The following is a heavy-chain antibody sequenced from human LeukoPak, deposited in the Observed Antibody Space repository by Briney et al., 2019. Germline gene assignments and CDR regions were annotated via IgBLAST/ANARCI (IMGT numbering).Heavy chain of an antibody. CDR2: ISGSSVST. V-gene: IGHV3-23*01. CDR3: ATGKIDVAAIYYFDY. D-gene: IGHD2-2*02. CDR1: GFTFSSDG. Sequence: GGSLRLSCAASGFTFSSDGMSWVRQAPGKGLEWVSAISGSSVSTYDADALNGRFTISRDNSSNTLDLQMNSRRAEDASVYYSATGKIDVAAIYYFDYWGQGTLVTVSS. J-gene: IGHJ4*02.